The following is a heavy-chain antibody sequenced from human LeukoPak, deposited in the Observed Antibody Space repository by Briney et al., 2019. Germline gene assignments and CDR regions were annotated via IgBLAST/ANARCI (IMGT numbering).Heavy chain of an antibody. CDR1: GFSFSTYW. D-gene: IGHD3-22*01. Sequence: GGSLRLSCAASGFSFSTYWMHWVRHAPGKGLEWVSRINSDGSSTSYADSVKGRFTISRDNAKNTLYLQMNSLRAEDTAVYYCARDYYYDSRQFDYWGQGTLVTVST. J-gene: IGHJ4*02. CDR3: ARDYYYDSRQFDY. V-gene: IGHV3-74*01. CDR2: INSDGSST.